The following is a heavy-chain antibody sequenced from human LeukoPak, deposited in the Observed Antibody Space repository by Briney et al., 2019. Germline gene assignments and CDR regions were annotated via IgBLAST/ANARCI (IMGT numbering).Heavy chain of an antibody. CDR3: ARSDYSSLLAFFDY. V-gene: IGHV4-61*02. CDR2: IYTSGST. CDR1: GGSISSGSYY. Sequence: KSSETLSLTCTVSGGSISSGSYYWSWIRQPAGKGLEWIGRIYTSGSTNYNPSLKSRVTISVDTSKNQFSLKLSSVTAADTAVYYCARSDYSSLLAFFDYWGQGTLVTVSS. D-gene: IGHD4-11*01. J-gene: IGHJ4*02.